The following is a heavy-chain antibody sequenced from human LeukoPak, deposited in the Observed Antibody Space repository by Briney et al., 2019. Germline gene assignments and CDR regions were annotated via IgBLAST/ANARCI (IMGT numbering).Heavy chain of an antibody. J-gene: IGHJ4*02. Sequence: TGRSLRLSCAASGFTFSSYGMHWVRQAPGKGLEWVAVIWYDGSNKYYADSVKGRFTISRDNSKNTLYLQMNSLRAEDTAVYYCARAISVAAADYWGQGTLVTVSS. CDR2: IWYDGSNK. CDR3: ARAISVAAADY. V-gene: IGHV3-33*01. D-gene: IGHD6-13*01. CDR1: GFTFSSYG.